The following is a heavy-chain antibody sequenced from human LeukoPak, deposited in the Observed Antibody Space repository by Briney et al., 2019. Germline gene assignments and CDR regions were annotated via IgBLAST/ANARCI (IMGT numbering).Heavy chain of an antibody. CDR1: GFTFSSYA. CDR2: ISGSGGST. CDR3: QTGEGIRDYYFDY. V-gene: IGHV3-23*01. Sequence: PGGSLRLSCAASGFTFSSYAMSWVRQAPGKGLEWVSAISGSGGSTYYADSVKGRFTISRDNSKNTLYLQMNSLRAEDTAVFFFQTGEGIRDYYFDYWGQGTLVTVSS. J-gene: IGHJ4*02. D-gene: IGHD3-9*01.